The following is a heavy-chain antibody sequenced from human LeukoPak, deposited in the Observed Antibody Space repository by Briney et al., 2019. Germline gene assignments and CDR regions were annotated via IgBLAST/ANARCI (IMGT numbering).Heavy chain of an antibody. CDR2: INPNSGGT. J-gene: IGHJ4*02. CDR3: AGGGRFGEPYDY. D-gene: IGHD3-10*01. V-gene: IGHV1-2*02. CDR1: GYTFTGYY. Sequence: ASVKLSCKASGYTFTGYYMHWVRQAPGQGLEWMGWINPNSGGTNYAQKFQGRVTMTRDTSSSTAYMALSRLRSEDTAVYSCAGGGRFGEPYDYWGQGTLVTVSS.